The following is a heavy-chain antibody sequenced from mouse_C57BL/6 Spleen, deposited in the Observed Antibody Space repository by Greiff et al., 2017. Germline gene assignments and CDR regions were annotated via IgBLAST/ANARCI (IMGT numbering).Heavy chain of an antibody. CDR1: GFTFSSYG. Sequence: EVQLVESGGDLVKPGGSLKLSCAASGFTFSSYGMSWVRQTPDKRLEWVATISSGGSYTYYPDSVKGRFTISRDNAKNTLYLQMSSLKSEDTAMYYCENYYSSNYAMDYWGQGTSGTVSS. D-gene: IGHD1-1*01. CDR3: ENYYSSNYAMDY. V-gene: IGHV5-6*01. J-gene: IGHJ4*01. CDR2: ISSGGSYT.